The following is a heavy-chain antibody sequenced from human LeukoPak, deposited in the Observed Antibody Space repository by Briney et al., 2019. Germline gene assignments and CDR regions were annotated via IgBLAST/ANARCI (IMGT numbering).Heavy chain of an antibody. D-gene: IGHD2-8*01. CDR2: IYYSGST. CDR3: ALNGEAAFDI. Sequence: SETLSLTCTVSGGSISSSSYYWGWIRQPPGKGLEWIGSIYYSGSTYYNPSLKSRVTISVDTSKNQFSLKLSSVTAADTAVYYCALNGEAAFDIWGQGTMVTVSS. V-gene: IGHV4-39*01. J-gene: IGHJ3*02. CDR1: GGSISSSSYY.